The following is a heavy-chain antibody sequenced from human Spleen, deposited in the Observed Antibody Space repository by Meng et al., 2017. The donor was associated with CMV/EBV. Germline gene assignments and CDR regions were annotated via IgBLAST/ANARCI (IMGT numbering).Heavy chain of an antibody. Sequence: GESLKISCAASGFTFSDYPMHWVRQAPGRGLEWLTIISYDATSKYDADSVKGRFTISRDNSKNTLYLQMNSMRAEDTAVYYCARGGSYYDALDYWGQGTLVTVSS. V-gene: IGHV3-30*14. CDR2: ISYDATSK. CDR1: GFTFSDYP. D-gene: IGHD1-26*01. CDR3: ARGGSYYDALDY. J-gene: IGHJ4*02.